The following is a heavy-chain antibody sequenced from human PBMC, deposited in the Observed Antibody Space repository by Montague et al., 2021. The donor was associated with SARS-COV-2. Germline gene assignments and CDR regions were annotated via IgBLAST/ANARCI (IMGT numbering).Heavy chain of an antibody. CDR2: IFVCGAGT. J-gene: IGHJ2*01. CDR3: AKNGGSGSLVHWYFDL. D-gene: IGHD3-16*01. CDR1: VFPFNTYT. Sequence: SLRLSCAASVFPFNTYTMTWVRQAPGKGLEWVSSIFVCGAGTYYADSVQDRVTISRDNSKNTLYLQLHSLRADDTAVYYCAKNGGSGSLVHWYFDLWGRGTPVAVSS. V-gene: IGHV3-23*01.